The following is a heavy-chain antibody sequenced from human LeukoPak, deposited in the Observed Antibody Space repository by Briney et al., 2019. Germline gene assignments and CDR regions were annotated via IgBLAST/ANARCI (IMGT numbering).Heavy chain of an antibody. CDR3: ARVSAPPIVVVPAALDAFDI. D-gene: IGHD2-2*01. CDR1: GYSISSGYY. J-gene: IGHJ3*02. Sequence: PSETLSLTCTVSGYSISSGYYWGWIRQPPGKGLEWIGSIYHSGSTYYNPSLKSRVTISVDTSKNQFSLKLSSVTAADTAVYYCARVSAPPIVVVPAALDAFDIWGQGTMVTVSS. CDR2: IYHSGST. V-gene: IGHV4-38-2*02.